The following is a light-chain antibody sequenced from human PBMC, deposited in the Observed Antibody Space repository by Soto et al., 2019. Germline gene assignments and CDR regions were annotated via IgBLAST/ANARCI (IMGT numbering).Light chain of an antibody. CDR1: NSNIGSNT. CDR3: ASWDDRLNGVI. J-gene: IGLJ2*01. Sequence: QSVLTQPPSASGTPGQRVTISCSGSNSNIGSNTVNWYQQLPGTAPKLLIYDNNKRPSGVPGRFSDSKSGTSASLAISGLQSEDEADYYCASWDDRLNGVIFGGGTKLTV. CDR2: DNN. V-gene: IGLV1-44*01.